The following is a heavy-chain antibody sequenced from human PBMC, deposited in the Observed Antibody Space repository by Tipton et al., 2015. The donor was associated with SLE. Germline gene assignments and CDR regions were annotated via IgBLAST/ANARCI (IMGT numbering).Heavy chain of an antibody. CDR1: GFTFSSYA. CDR3: ARGPTMIVVPLYYYMDV. V-gene: IGHV3-23*01. CDR2: ISGPGGST. D-gene: IGHD3-22*01. Sequence: SLRLSCAASGFTFSSYAMSWVRQAPGKGLEWVSAISGPGGSTYYADSVKGRFTISRDNAKNSLYLQMNSLRAEDTAVYYCARGPTMIVVPLYYYMDVWGKGTTVTVSS. J-gene: IGHJ6*03.